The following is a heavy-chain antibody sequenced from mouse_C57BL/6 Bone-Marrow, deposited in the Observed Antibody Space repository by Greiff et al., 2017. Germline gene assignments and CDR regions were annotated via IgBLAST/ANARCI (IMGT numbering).Heavy chain of an antibody. J-gene: IGHJ2*01. CDR1: GYTFTSYW. CDR2: IHPNSGST. CDR3: ARSGYSNYVGY. Sequence: QVQLQQPGAELVKPGASVKLSCKASGYTFTSYWMHWVKQRPGQGLEWIGMIHPNSGSTNYNEKFKSKATLTVDKSSITAYMQLSSLTSEDSAVYYCARSGYSNYVGYWCQGTTLTVSS. D-gene: IGHD2-5*01. V-gene: IGHV1-64*01.